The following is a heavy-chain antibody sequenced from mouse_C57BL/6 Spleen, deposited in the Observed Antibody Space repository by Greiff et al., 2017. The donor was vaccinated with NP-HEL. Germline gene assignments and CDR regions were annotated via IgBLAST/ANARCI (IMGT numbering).Heavy chain of an antibody. J-gene: IGHJ1*03. D-gene: IGHD1-1*01. Sequence: EVMLVESGGGLVKPGGSLKLSCAASGFTFSDYGMHWVRQAPEKGLEWVAYISSGSSTIYYADTVKGRFTISRDNAKNTLFLQMTSLRSEDTAMYYCARGRRPYWYFDVWGTGTTVTVSS. CDR3: ARGRRPYWYFDV. CDR1: GFTFSDYG. V-gene: IGHV5-17*01. CDR2: ISSGSSTI.